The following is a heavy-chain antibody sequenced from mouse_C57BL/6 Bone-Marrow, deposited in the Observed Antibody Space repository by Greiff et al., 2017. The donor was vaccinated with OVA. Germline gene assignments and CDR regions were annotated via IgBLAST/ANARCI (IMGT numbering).Heavy chain of an antibody. CDR3: ARDDYDLFAY. J-gene: IGHJ3*01. Sequence: EVKLMESGPVLVKPGASVKMSCKASGYTFTDYYMNWVKQSHGKSLEWIGVINPYNGGTSYNQKFEGKATLTVDKSSSTAYMELNSLTSEDSAVYYCARDDYDLFAYWGQGTLVTVSA. D-gene: IGHD2-4*01. V-gene: IGHV1-19*01. CDR1: GYTFTDYY. CDR2: INPYNGGT.